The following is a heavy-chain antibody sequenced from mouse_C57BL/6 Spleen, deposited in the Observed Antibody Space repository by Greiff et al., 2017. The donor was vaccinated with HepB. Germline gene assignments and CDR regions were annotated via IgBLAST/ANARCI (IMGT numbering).Heavy chain of an antibody. J-gene: IGHJ4*01. D-gene: IGHD2-4*01. Sequence: VKLVESGPGLVQPSQSLSITCTVSGFSLTSYGVHWVRQSPGKGLEWLGVIWSGGSTDYNAAFISRLSISKDNSKSQVFFKMNSLQADDTAIYYCARGSTMITTRTYYAMDYWGQGTSVTVSS. CDR2: IWSGGST. V-gene: IGHV2-2*01. CDR1: GFSLTSYG. CDR3: ARGSTMITTRTYYAMDY.